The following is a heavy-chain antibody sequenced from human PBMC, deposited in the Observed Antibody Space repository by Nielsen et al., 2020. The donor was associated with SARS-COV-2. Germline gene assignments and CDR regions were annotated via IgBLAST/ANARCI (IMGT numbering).Heavy chain of an antibody. D-gene: IGHD4/OR15-4a*01. CDR3: AKDLVELGVLTPYFDY. J-gene: IGHJ4*02. Sequence: GESLKISCAASGFAFSKYAMSWVRQAPGKGLELVSALSGSGGSTYSHYADSVKGRFTISRDNSKNTLYLQMNSLRAEDTAVYYCAKDLVELGVLTPYFDYWGQGALATVSS. CDR1: GFAFSKYA. CDR2: LSGSGGST. V-gene: IGHV3-23*01.